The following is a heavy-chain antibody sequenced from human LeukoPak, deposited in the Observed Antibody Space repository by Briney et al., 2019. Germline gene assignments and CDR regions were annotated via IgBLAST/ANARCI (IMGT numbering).Heavy chain of an antibody. V-gene: IGHV3-23*01. D-gene: IGHD6-13*01. CDR3: ANAVVIAAAGTSYYFDY. CDR2: ISGSGGST. CDR1: GFTFSSYA. J-gene: IGHJ4*02. Sequence: GGSLRLSCAASGFTFSSYAMSWVRQAPGKGLEWVSAISGSGGSTYYADSVKGRFTISRDNSKNTLYLQMNSLRAEDTAVYYCANAVVIAAAGTSYYFDYWGQGTLVTVSS.